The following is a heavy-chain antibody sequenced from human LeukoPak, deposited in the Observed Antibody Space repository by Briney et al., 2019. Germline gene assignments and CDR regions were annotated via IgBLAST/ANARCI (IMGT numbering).Heavy chain of an antibody. V-gene: IGHV3-23*01. Sequence: PGGSLRLSCAASGFTFSSYAMGWVRQAPGKGLEWVSLISGSGGSTYYADSVKGRFTVSRDNSKNTLYLQMNSLRAEDTAVYYCARVPGGSYPSYFDYWGQGTLVTVSS. CDR3: ARVPGGSYPSYFDY. CDR1: GFTFSSYA. CDR2: ISGSGGST. J-gene: IGHJ4*02. D-gene: IGHD1-26*01.